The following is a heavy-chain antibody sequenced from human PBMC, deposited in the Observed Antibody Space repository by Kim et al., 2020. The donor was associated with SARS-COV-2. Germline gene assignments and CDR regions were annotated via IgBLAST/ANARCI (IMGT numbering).Heavy chain of an antibody. V-gene: IGHV3-21*01. J-gene: IGHJ4*02. D-gene: IGHD3-10*01. CDR2: ISSSSSYI. Sequence: GGSLRLSCAASGFTFSSYSMNWVRQAPGKGLEWVSSISSSSSYIYYADSVKGRFTISRDNAKNSLYLQMNSLRAEDTAVYYCASSVFPGMVRGVMGYWGQGTLVTVSS. CDR3: ASSVFPGMVRGVMGY. CDR1: GFTFSSYS.